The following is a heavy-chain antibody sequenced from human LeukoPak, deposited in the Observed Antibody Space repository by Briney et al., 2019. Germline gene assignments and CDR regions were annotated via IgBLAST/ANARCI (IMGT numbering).Heavy chain of an antibody. J-gene: IGHJ4*02. V-gene: IGHV3-48*02. D-gene: IGHD3-16*01. CDR2: ISSSSSTI. CDR1: GLTFSHHW. CDR3: ARVVTTFVAGDY. Sequence: GGSLRLSCGVSGLTFSHHWFSWVRQAPGKGLEWVSYISSSSSTIYYADSVKGRFTISRDNAKNSLYLQMNSLRDEDTAVYYCARVVTTFVAGDYWGQGTLVTVSS.